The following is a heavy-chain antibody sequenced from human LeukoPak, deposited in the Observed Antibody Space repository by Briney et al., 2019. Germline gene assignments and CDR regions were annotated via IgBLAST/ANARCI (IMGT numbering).Heavy chain of an antibody. CDR3: ARAFGGVLYYYGADV. CDR2: ISYDGSNK. D-gene: IGHD3-16*01. J-gene: IGHJ6*04. CDR1: GFTFSSYA. V-gene: IGHV3-30*04. Sequence: GGSLRLSCAASGFTFSSYAMHWVRQAPGKGLEWVAVISYDGSNKYYADSVKGRFTISRDNSKNTLYLQMNSLRAEDTAVYYCARAFGGVLYYYGADVWGKGTTVTVSS.